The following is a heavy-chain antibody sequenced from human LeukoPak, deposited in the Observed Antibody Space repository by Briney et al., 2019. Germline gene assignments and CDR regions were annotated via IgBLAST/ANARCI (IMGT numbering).Heavy chain of an antibody. D-gene: IGHD1-26*01. CDR3: ARDILGRGWFDP. J-gene: IGHJ5*02. Sequence: RPSETLSLTCSVYGISISSYYWSWIRQPPGKGMEWIGYSYFRGSTNYNPSLKSRVTISVDTSKNQFCLKLRSVTAADTAVYYCARDILGRGWFDPWGQGTLVTVSS. V-gene: IGHV4-59*01. CDR2: SYFRGST. CDR1: GISISSYY.